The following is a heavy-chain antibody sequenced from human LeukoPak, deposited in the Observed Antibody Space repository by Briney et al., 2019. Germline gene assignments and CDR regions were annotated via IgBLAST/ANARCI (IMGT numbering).Heavy chain of an antibody. D-gene: IGHD3-16*01. CDR1: GFTVSSNY. CDR3: ARDRVGGSPQGTDRRPHYYYGMDV. CDR2: IYSGGST. J-gene: IGHJ6*04. V-gene: IGHV3-53*01. Sequence: GGSVTLSCAASGFTVSSNYMSWLRQAPGRGLEWVSVIYSGGSTYYADSVKGRFTISRDNSKNTLYLQMNSLRAEDTAVYYCARDRVGGSPQGTDRRPHYYYGMDVWGKGTTVTVSS.